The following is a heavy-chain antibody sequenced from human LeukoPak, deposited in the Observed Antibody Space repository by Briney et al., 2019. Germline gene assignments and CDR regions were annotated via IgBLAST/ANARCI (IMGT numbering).Heavy chain of an antibody. CDR2: ISGSGTST. J-gene: IGHJ4*02. Sequence: PGGSLRLSCAASGFTFSNYAMTWVRQAPGKGLEWVSTISGSGTSTYYADSVKGRFTISRDNSKNTLYLQMNSLRAEDTAVYYCAKPIMTTVTTLGLYFDYWGQGALVTVSS. V-gene: IGHV3-23*01. CDR3: AKPIMTTVTTLGLYFDY. CDR1: GFTFSNYA. D-gene: IGHD4-17*01.